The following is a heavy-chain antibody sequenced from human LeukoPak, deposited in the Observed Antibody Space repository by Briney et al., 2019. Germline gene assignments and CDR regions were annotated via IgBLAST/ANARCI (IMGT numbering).Heavy chain of an antibody. CDR2: IYHTGNT. D-gene: IGHD6-6*01. Sequence: SETLSLTCTVSGGSISSYFWTWIRQPPGKGLEWIGYIYHTGNTNYSPSLRGRVTMSIDTSRNQFSLKLNSVTATDTAVYYCAREGLAARRGGFDIWGQGTVVTVSS. V-gene: IGHV4-59*01. J-gene: IGHJ3*02. CDR3: AREGLAARRGGFDI. CDR1: GGSISSYF.